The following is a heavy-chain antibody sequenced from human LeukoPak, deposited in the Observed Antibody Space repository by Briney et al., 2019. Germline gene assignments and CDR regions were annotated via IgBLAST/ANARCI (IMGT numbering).Heavy chain of an antibody. D-gene: IGHD1-14*01. CDR3: ARDLYNDYDPYYYYGMDV. J-gene: IGHJ6*02. CDR2: MNRDGSST. CDR1: GFTFNSYW. V-gene: IGHV3-74*01. Sequence: PGGSLRLSCAASGFTFNSYWMHWVRQAPGKGLEWVSRMNRDGSSTTYADSVKGRFTFSRDNAKNTLYLQMNSLRAEDTAAYYCARDLYNDYDPYYYYGMDVWGQGTTVTVSS.